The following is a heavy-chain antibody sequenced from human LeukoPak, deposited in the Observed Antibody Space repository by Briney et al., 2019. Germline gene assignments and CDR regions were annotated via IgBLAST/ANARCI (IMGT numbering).Heavy chain of an antibody. J-gene: IGHJ4*02. V-gene: IGHV3-23*01. CDR1: GFTFSSYA. Sequence: HPGGSLRLSCAASGFTFSSYAMSWVPQAPGKGLEWVSAISGSGGSTYYADSVKGRFTISRDNSKNTLYLQMNSLRAEDTAVYYCAKERPVYCSGGSCDLDYWGQGTLVTVSS. CDR3: AKERPVYCSGGSCDLDY. D-gene: IGHD2-15*01. CDR2: ISGSGGST.